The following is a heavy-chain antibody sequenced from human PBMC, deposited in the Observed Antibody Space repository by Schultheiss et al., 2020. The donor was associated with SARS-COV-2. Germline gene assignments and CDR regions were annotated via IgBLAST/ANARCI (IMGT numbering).Heavy chain of an antibody. Sequence: GSLRLSCAVYGGSFSGYYWSWIRQPPGKGLEWIGEINHSGSTNYNPSLKSRVTISVDTSKNQFSLKLSSVTAADTAMYYCARVEMYSSSWGSYFDYWGQGTLVTVSS. V-gene: IGHV4-34*01. D-gene: IGHD6-13*01. CDR1: GGSFSGYY. J-gene: IGHJ4*02. CDR2: INHSGST. CDR3: ARVEMYSSSWGSYFDY.